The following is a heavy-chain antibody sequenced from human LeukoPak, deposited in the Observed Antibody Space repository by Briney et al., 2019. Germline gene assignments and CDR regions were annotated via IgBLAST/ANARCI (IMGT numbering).Heavy chain of an antibody. CDR1: GNRFTNYW. CDR3: ARTDGSSGWYVFDY. D-gene: IGHD6-19*01. V-gene: IGHV5-51*01. Sequence: GESLRISCQASGNRFTNYWIGWVRQMPGKGLEWMGIIYPTDSDTRYSPSFQGQVTISIDKSISTAYLQWSSLKASDTAMYYCARTDGSSGWYVFDYWGQGTLVTVSS. J-gene: IGHJ4*02. CDR2: IYPTDSDT.